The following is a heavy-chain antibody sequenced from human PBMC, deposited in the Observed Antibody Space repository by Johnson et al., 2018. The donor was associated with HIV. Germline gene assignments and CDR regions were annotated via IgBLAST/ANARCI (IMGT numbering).Heavy chain of an antibody. V-gene: IGHV3-23*04. D-gene: IGHD1-1*01. CDR3: ATERQTALDI. J-gene: IGHJ3*02. CDR1: GFSFDDYG. Sequence: VQLVESGGGVVRPGGSLRLSCAASGFSFDDYGMSWVRQAPGKGLEWVSAISGSGASTYYADSVKGRFTISRDNSKNTLYLQVNSLRPEDTAVYYCATERQTALDIWGQGTIVTVSS. CDR2: ISGSGAST.